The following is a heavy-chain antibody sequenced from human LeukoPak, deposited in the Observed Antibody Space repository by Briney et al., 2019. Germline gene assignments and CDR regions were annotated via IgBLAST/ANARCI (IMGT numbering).Heavy chain of an antibody. CDR1: GYSFTSYW. CDR3: ARHDIAAAGTEDAFDI. Sequence: GESLQISCQGSGYSFTSYWISWVRQMPGNGLEWMGRIDASDSYTNYSPSFQGHVTISADKSISTAYLQWSSLKASDTAMYYCARHDIAAAGTEDAFDIWGQGTMVTVSS. V-gene: IGHV5-10-1*01. J-gene: IGHJ3*02. CDR2: IDASDSYT. D-gene: IGHD6-13*01.